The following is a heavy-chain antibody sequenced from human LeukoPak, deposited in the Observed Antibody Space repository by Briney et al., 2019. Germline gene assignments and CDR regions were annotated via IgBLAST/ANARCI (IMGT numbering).Heavy chain of an antibody. CDR1: GGSFSGYY. V-gene: IGHV4-34*01. D-gene: IGHD3-9*01. Sequence: SETLSLTCAVYGGSFSGYYWSRIRRPPGKGLEWIGEINHSGSTNYNPSLKSRVTISVDTSKNQFSLKLSSVTAADTAVYYCARGYYDILTGYYAHFDYWGQGTLVTVSS. CDR2: INHSGST. J-gene: IGHJ4*02. CDR3: ARGYYDILTGYYAHFDY.